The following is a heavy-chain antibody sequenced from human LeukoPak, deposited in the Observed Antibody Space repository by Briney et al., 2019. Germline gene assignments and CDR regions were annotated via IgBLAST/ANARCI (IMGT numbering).Heavy chain of an antibody. CDR1: GGTFSSYA. CDR3: ARATWGMDV. J-gene: IGHJ6*02. CDR2: INPNSGGT. Sequence: ASVKVSCKASGGTFSSYAISWVRQAPGQGLEWMGRINPNSGGTNYAQKFQGRVTMTRDTSISTAYMELSRLRSDDTAVYYCARATWGMDVWGQGTAVTVSS. V-gene: IGHV1-2*06. D-gene: IGHD1-1*01.